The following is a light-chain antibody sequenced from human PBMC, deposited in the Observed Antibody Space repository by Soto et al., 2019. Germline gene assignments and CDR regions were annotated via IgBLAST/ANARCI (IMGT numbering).Light chain of an antibody. Sequence: QAVVTQSPSASASLGASVKLTCTLSSGHSSYAIAWHQQQPEKGPRYLMKLNSDGSHSKGDGIPDRFSGSSSGAERYLTISSLQSEDEADYYCQTGGTGMVFGGGTKLTVL. CDR1: SGHSSYA. J-gene: IGLJ3*02. CDR2: LNSDGSH. CDR3: QTGGTGMV. V-gene: IGLV4-69*01.